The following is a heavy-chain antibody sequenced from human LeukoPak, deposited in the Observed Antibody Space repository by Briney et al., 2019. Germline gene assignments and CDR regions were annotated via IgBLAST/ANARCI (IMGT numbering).Heavy chain of an antibody. CDR2: DYCGGNT. D-gene: IGHD3-10*01. Sequence: TSETLSLTCTVSGFSVTTDSYCWGWIRQPPGKGLEWIGYDYCGGNTNYDPSLKRRVTISVDTSKNQFSLTLTSVTAADTAVYFCARDHFGSLDSWGQGILVTVSS. CDR1: GFSVTTDSYC. J-gene: IGHJ4*02. CDR3: ARDHFGSLDS. V-gene: IGHV4-61*01.